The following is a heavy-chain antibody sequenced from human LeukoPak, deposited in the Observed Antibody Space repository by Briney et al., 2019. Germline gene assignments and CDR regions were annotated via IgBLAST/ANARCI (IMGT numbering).Heavy chain of an antibody. CDR2: IIPIFGTA. CDR3: VRGKGVYYYYMDV. V-gene: IGHV1-69*05. J-gene: IGHJ6*03. D-gene: IGHD3-16*01. Sequence: SVTVSCKASGGTFSSYAISWVRQAPGQGLEWMGGIIPIFGTANYAQEFQGRVTITTDESTSTAYMELSSLRSEDTAVYYCVRGKGVYYYYMDVWGKGTTVTVSS. CDR1: GGTFSSYA.